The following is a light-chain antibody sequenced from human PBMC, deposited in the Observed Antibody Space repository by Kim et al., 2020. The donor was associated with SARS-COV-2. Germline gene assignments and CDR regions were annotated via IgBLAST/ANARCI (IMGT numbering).Light chain of an antibody. J-gene: IGLJ2*01. CDR2: DVS. V-gene: IGLV2-14*03. CDR1: SSDFGGYNY. CDR3: SSYTSSSTVV. Sequence: GQSITTSGTGTSSDFGGYNYVAWYQQHPGKAPKLMIYDVSNRPSGVSNRFSGSKSGNTASLTISGLQAEDEADYYCSSYTSSSTVVFGGGTQLTVL.